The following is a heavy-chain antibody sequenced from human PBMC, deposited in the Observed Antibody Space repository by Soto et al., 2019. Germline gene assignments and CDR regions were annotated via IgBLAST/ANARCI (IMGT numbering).Heavy chain of an antibody. Sequence: QVQLVESGGGVVQPGRSLRLCCAASGFTFSSYGMHWVRQAPGKGLEWVAVILYDGSNKYYADSVKGRFTISRDNSKNTLYLQMNSLRAEDTAVYYCAKDMAAVVGPIDYWGQGTLVTVSS. CDR1: GFTFSSYG. D-gene: IGHD6-19*01. V-gene: IGHV3-30*18. CDR2: ILYDGSNK. CDR3: AKDMAAVVGPIDY. J-gene: IGHJ4*02.